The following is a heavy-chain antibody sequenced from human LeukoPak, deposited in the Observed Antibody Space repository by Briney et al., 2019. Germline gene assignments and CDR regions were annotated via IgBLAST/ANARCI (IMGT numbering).Heavy chain of an antibody. J-gene: IGHJ4*02. CDR3: ARDGTHHSWDY. Sequence: GASVKVSCKASGYTFTNYYMHWVRQAPGQGLEWMGIIHSGGGSTTYAQKVQGRVTMTRDTSTSTVYMELSSLRSEDTAVYYCARDGTHHSWDYWGQGTLVTVSS. V-gene: IGHV1-46*01. CDR2: IHSGGGST. CDR1: GYTFTNYY. D-gene: IGHD1-1*01.